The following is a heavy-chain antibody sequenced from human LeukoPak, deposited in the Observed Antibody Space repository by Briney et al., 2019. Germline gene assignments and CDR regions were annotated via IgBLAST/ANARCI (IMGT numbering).Heavy chain of an antibody. V-gene: IGHV4-31*03. CDR2: IYYSGST. D-gene: IGHD3-3*01. Sequence: SGTLCLSCTVSGGSISSGGYYWGCIRQHPGKGLEWIGYIYYSGSTYYNPSLKSRVTISVDTSKNQFSLKLSSVTAADTAVYYCARSRYDFWSGSVDYYMDVWGKGTTVTVSS. CDR1: GGSISSGGYY. J-gene: IGHJ6*03. CDR3: ARSRYDFWSGSVDYYMDV.